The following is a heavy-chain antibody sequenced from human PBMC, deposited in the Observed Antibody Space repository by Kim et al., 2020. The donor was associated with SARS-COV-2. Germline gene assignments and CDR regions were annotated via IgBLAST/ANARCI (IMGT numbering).Heavy chain of an antibody. J-gene: IGHJ2*01. V-gene: IGHV3-33*01. CDR1: GFTFSSYG. CDR3: ARETYGDSPGYFDL. D-gene: IGHD4-17*01. Sequence: GGSLRLSCAASGFTFSSYGMHWVRQAPGKGLEWVAVIWYDGSNKYYADSVKGRFTISRDNSKNTLYRQMNSLRAEDTAVYYCARETYGDSPGYFDLWGRGTLVTVSS. CDR2: IWYDGSNK.